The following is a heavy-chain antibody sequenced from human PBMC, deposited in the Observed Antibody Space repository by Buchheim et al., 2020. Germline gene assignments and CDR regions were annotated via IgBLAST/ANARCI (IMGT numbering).Heavy chain of an antibody. CDR1: GFTFSSYS. CDR2: ISSSSRTI. Sequence: EVQLVESGGGLVQPGGSLRLSCAASGFTFSSYSMNWVRQAPGKGLEWVSYISSSSRTIYYADSVKGRLTISRDKDKNSLYLQMNSLRAEDTAVYYCAREETIVVVPAAIDYWGQGTL. J-gene: IGHJ4*02. V-gene: IGHV3-48*01. CDR3: AREETIVVVPAAIDY. D-gene: IGHD2-2*01.